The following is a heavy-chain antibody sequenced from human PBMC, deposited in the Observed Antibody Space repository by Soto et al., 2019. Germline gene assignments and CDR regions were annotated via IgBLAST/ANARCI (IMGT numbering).Heavy chain of an antibody. V-gene: IGHV4-61*08. Sequence: QVQLQESGPGLVKPSETLSLTCIVSGGSVSNDAYYWSWIRQPPGKGLEWIGYIYHSGSTYYNPSLKSRVTISADTSVNQFSLKVSSVTAADTAVYYCARLGIGWEFPFDYWGQGTLVNVSS. CDR3: ARLGIGWEFPFDY. CDR1: GGSVSNDAYY. J-gene: IGHJ4*02. CDR2: IYHSGST. D-gene: IGHD1-26*01.